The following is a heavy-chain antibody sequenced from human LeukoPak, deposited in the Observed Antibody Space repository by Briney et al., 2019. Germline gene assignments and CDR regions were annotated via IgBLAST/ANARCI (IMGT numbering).Heavy chain of an antibody. Sequence: TLSLTCTVSGGSISSGGYYWSWIRQHPGKGLEWIGYIYYSGSTYYNPSLKSRVTMSVDTSKNQFSLKLSSVTAADTAVYYCARDVTIFGTLDPWGQGTLVTVSS. CDR3: ARDVTIFGTLDP. D-gene: IGHD3-3*01. J-gene: IGHJ5*02. CDR1: GGSISSGGYY. CDR2: IYYSGST. V-gene: IGHV4-31*03.